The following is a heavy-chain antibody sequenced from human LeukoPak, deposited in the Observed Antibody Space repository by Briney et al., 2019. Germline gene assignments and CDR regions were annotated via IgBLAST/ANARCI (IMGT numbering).Heavy chain of an antibody. D-gene: IGHD3-9*01. CDR2: ISTYNGDT. Sequence: GASVKVSCKASGYPFTGYYLHWVRQAPGQGLEWMGWISTYNGDTKYAQKLQGRVTMTTDTSTSTAYMELRSLTSDDTAVYYCARDLDWVFDLWGRGTLVTVSS. CDR1: GYPFTGYY. J-gene: IGHJ2*01. V-gene: IGHV1-18*04. CDR3: ARDLDWVFDL.